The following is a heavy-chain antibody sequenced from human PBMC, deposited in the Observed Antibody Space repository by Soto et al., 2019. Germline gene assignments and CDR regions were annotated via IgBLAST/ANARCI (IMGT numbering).Heavy chain of an antibody. CDR3: VRGIPSQYSSTWLYWHFDL. CDR1: GFVYSQYA. V-gene: IGHV3-33*01. CDR2: IWNDGSQK. J-gene: IGHJ2*01. Sequence: VQLVESGGGVVQPGRSLRLSCEASGFVYSQYAMHWVRQALGKGPEWVALIWNDGSQKNYVDSVKGRFTISRDNSKNTLNLQMNSLRADDTAMYFCVRGIPSQYSSTWLYWHFDLWGPGTLVTVSS. D-gene: IGHD6-13*01.